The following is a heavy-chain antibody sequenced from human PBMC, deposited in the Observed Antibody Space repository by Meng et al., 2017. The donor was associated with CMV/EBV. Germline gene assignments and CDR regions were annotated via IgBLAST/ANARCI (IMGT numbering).Heavy chain of an antibody. CDR3: ARGSDGYSSGWYRY. CDR1: GGSISSYY. Sequence: SETLSLTCTVSGGSISSYYWSWIRQPAGKGLEWIGRIYTSGSTNYNPSLKSRDTMSVDTSKNQFSLKLSSVTAADTAVYYCARGSDGYSSGWYRYWGQGTLVTVSS. D-gene: IGHD6-19*01. J-gene: IGHJ4*02. CDR2: IYTSGST. V-gene: IGHV4-4*07.